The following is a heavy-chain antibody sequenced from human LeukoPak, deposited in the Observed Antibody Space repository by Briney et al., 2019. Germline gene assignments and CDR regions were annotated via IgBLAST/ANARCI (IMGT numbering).Heavy chain of an antibody. V-gene: IGHV3-11*01. D-gene: IGHD4-11*01. J-gene: IGHJ4*02. CDR1: GFTFSDYY. CDR3: ARLQYPPRYFDY. CDR2: ISSSGSTI. Sequence: PGGSLRLSCAASGFTFSDYYMSWIRQAPGKGLEWFSYISSSGSTIYYADSVKGRFTISRDNAKNSLYLQINSLRAEVTAVYYCARLQYPPRYFDYWGQGTLVTVSS.